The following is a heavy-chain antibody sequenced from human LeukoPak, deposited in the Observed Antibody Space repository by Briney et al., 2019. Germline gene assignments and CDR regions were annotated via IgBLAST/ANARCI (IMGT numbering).Heavy chain of an antibody. Sequence: PSETLSLTCTVSGGSVSSGSYYWSWIRQSPGKGLEWIAYIDYRGSTTYNPSLRSRVTISVDTSRNQFSLKLSSVTAADTAVYYCARSRSGYSYDHAAFEIWGQGTLVTVSS. D-gene: IGHD5-18*01. V-gene: IGHV4-61*01. CDR2: IDYRGST. CDR3: ARSRSGYSYDHAAFEI. CDR1: GGSVSSGSYY. J-gene: IGHJ3*02.